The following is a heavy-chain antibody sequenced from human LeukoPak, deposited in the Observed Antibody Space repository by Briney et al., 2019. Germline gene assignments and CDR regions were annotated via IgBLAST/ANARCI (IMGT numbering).Heavy chain of an antibody. Sequence: SETLSLTCTVSGGSISSSSYYWGWIRQPPGKGLEWIGSIYYSGSTYYNPSLKSRVTISVDTSKNQFSLKLSSVTAADTAVYYCARVIVVVLAAPAYDWFDPWGQGTLVTVSS. CDR2: IYYSGST. CDR3: ARVIVVVLAAPAYDWFDP. V-gene: IGHV4-39*07. J-gene: IGHJ5*02. CDR1: GGSISSSSYY. D-gene: IGHD2-2*01.